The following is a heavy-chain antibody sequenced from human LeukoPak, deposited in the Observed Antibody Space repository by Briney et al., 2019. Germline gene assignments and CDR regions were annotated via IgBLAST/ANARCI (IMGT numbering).Heavy chain of an antibody. CDR1: GFTFSSYS. J-gene: IGHJ6*04. D-gene: IGHD6-13*01. Sequence: GGSLRLSCAASGFTFSSYSINWVRQAPGKELEWVSSISSSSSYIYYADSVKGRFTISRDNAKNSLYLQMNSLRAEDTAVYYCARDSSSWDPYYYYGMDVWGKGTTVTVSS. CDR2: ISSSSSYI. CDR3: ARDSSSWDPYYYYGMDV. V-gene: IGHV3-21*01.